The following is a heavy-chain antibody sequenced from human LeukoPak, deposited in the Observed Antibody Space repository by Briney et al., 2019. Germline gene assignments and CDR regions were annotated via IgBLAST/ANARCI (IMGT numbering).Heavy chain of an antibody. J-gene: IGHJ4*02. CDR1: GYTFTSYG. Sequence: ASVKVSCKASGYTFTSYGISWVRQAPGQGLEWMGWISAYNGNTNYAQKLQGRVTMTTDTSTSTAYMELRSLRSDDTAVYYCARWNDYVWGSYRSHRNHFDYWGQGTLVTVSS. D-gene: IGHD3-16*02. CDR3: ARWNDYVWGSYRSHRNHFDY. V-gene: IGHV1-18*01. CDR2: ISAYNGNT.